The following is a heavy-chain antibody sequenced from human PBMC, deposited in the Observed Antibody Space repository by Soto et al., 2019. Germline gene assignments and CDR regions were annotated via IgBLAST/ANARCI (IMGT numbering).Heavy chain of an antibody. V-gene: IGHV3-53*02. Sequence: EVQLVETGGGLIQPGGSLRLSCAASGFTVSSNYMSWVRQAPGKGLEWVSVIYSGGSTYYADSVKGRFTISRDNSKNTLYRQMNSLRAEDTAVYYCARCVEGKQQLVITRQNWYFDLWGRGTLVTVSS. CDR2: IYSGGST. CDR1: GFTVSSNY. D-gene: IGHD6-13*01. CDR3: ARCVEGKQQLVITRQNWYFDL. J-gene: IGHJ2*01.